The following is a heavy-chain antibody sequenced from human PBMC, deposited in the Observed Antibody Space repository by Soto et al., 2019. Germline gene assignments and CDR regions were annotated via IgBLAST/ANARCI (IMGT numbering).Heavy chain of an antibody. J-gene: IGHJ5*02. D-gene: IGHD2-2*02. Sequence: SETLSLTCAVYGGSFSGYYWSWIRQPPGKGLEWIGEINHSGSTNYNPSLKSRVTISVDTSKNQFSLKLSSVTAADTAVYYCARVGAYCSSTSCYKAWFDPWGQGTLVTVSS. CDR1: GGSFSGYY. CDR2: INHSGST. CDR3: ARVGAYCSSTSCYKAWFDP. V-gene: IGHV4-34*01.